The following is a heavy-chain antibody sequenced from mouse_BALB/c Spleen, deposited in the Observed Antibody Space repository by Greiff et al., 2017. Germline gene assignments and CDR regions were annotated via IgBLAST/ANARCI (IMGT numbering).Heavy chain of an antibody. CDR1: GFNIKDNY. V-gene: IGHV14-3*02. J-gene: IGHJ3*01. CDR2: IDPANGNI. CDR3: AAYYGSSPWFAY. D-gene: IGHD1-1*01. Sequence: EVKVVESGAELVKPGASVTLSCTASGFNIKDNYMHWVKQRPEQGLEWIGRIDPANGNIKYDPKFQGKATIIADTSSNTAYLQLSSLSFEYTAVYFCAAYYGSSPWFAYGGQGTLGNVAA.